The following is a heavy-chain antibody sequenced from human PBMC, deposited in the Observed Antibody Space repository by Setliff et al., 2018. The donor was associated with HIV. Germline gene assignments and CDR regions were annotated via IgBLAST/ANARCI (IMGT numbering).Heavy chain of an antibody. J-gene: IGHJ6*03. CDR2: IFYTRNT. CDR1: GGAISGYY. CDR3: VRGFCSSTTCYEDYYYMDV. Sequence: PSETLSLTCTVSGGAISGYYWNWIRQPPGKGLEWIGTIFYTRNTNYNPSLKSRVTISVGMSANQLFLRLTSVTAADTAVYYCVRGFCSSTTCYEDYYYMDVWGKGSTVTVS. D-gene: IGHD2-2*01. V-gene: IGHV4-59*01.